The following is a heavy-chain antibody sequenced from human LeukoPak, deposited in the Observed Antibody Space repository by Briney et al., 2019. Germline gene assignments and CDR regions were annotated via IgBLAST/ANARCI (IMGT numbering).Heavy chain of an antibody. CDR2: IYSGDNT. Sequence: PGGSLRLSCAASGFTFSSYWMSWVRQAPGKGLEWVSVIYSGDNTYYADSVKGRFTISRDNSKSTLFLQMNSLRAEDTAVYYCARKAGSGNWFDPWGQGTLVTVSS. CDR3: ARKAGSGNWFDP. D-gene: IGHD3-10*01. V-gene: IGHV3-66*01. CDR1: GFTFSSYW. J-gene: IGHJ5*02.